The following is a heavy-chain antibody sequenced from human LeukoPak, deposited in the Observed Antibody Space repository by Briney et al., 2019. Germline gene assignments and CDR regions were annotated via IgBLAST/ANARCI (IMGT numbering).Heavy chain of an antibody. CDR1: GGSFSSYA. J-gene: IGHJ4*02. Sequence: ASVKVSCKASGGSFSSYAINWVRQAPGQGLEWMGRIIPVLNIPNYAQKFQGRVTITADKSTSTAYMELSSLTSEDTAVYYCARPYYYDSSGYYYFDYWGQGTLVTVSS. D-gene: IGHD3-22*01. CDR2: IIPVLNIP. CDR3: ARPYYYDSSGYYYFDY. V-gene: IGHV1-69*04.